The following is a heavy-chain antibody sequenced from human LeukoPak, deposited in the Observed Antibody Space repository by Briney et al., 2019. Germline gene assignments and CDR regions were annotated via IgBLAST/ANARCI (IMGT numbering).Heavy chain of an antibody. CDR2: IYPGDSDT. V-gene: IGHV5-51*01. D-gene: IGHD3-10*01. Sequence: PGESLKVSCQGSGYKFTTYWIGRVRQMPGKGLEWMGIIYPGDSDTRYSPSFQGQVTISADKSISTAYLQWSSLKASDTAMYYCARSGGYPSYYFDYWGQGTLVTVSS. CDR1: GYKFTTYW. CDR3: ARSGGYPSYYFDY. J-gene: IGHJ4*02.